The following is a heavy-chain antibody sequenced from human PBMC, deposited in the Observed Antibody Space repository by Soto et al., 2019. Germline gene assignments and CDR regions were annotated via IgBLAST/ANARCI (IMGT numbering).Heavy chain of an antibody. J-gene: IGHJ6*02. CDR3: ARGVLGYCSSNSCYYYYGMDV. Sequence: ASVKVSCKASGYTFTSYDINWVRQATGQGLEWMGWMNPNSGNTGYAQKFQGRVTMTRNTSISTAYMELSSLRSEDTAVYYCARGVLGYCSSNSCYYYYGMDVWCQGTTVTVSS. V-gene: IGHV1-8*01. CDR2: MNPNSGNT. CDR1: GYTFTSYD. D-gene: IGHD2-2*01.